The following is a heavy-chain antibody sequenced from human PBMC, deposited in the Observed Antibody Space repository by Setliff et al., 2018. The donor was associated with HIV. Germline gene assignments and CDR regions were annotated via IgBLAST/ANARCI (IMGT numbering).Heavy chain of an antibody. CDR1: GFTFSNYN. V-gene: IGHV3-48*01. Sequence: GGSLRLSCAASGFTFSNYNMNWVRQAPGKGLEWVSYISSSSSTRYYADSVKGRFTISRDNGKNSLYLQMNSLRAEDTAVYYCVRDKSWAFDYWGQGTLVTVSS. CDR2: ISSSSSTR. CDR3: VRDKSWAFDY. J-gene: IGHJ4*02.